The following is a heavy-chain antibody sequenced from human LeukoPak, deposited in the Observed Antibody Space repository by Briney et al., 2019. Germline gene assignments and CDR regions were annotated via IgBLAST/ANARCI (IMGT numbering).Heavy chain of an antibody. J-gene: IGHJ4*02. CDR1: GGSFSGYY. CDR2: INHSGST. Sequence: SETLSLTCAVYGGSFSGYYWSWIRQPPGKGLEWIGEINHSGSTNYNPSLKSRVTISVDTSKNQFSLKLSSVTAADTAVYYCARHVGAQRWLQPFDYWGQGTLVTVSS. V-gene: IGHV4-34*01. D-gene: IGHD5-24*01. CDR3: ARHVGAQRWLQPFDY.